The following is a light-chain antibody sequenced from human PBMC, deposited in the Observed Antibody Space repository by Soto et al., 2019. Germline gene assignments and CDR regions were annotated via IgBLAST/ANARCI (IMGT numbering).Light chain of an antibody. CDR1: QSVAFH. CDR2: GAF. J-gene: IGKJ4*01. V-gene: IGKV3-15*01. Sequence: EIVMTQSPATLSVSPGKTATLSCRASQSVAFHLAWYQQKPGQGPRLLIYGAFTRATGIPARFSGSGSGTEFTLTISSLKSEDFAVYYCQQYKKWPPLTFGGGTKVEIK. CDR3: QQYKKWPPLT.